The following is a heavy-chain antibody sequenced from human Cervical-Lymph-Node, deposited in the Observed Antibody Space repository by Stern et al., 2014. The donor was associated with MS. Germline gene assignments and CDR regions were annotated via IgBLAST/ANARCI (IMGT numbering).Heavy chain of an antibody. V-gene: IGHV5-51*01. CDR2: IYPDDSDT. Sequence: EVHLVESGAEVKKPGESLTISCKGFGYSFNIYWIAWVRQRPGKGLEWMGIIYPDDSDTGYSPSFQGQGTFSVDKSISTAYLQWSSLKPSDTATYFCARRGMDVWGQGTSVTVSS. CDR1: GYSFNIYW. J-gene: IGHJ6*02. CDR3: ARRGMDV.